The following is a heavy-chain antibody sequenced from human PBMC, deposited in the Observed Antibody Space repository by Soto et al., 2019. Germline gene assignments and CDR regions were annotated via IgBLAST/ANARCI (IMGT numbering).Heavy chain of an antibody. CDR1: GFTFSPYT. Sequence: GGSLRLSCAASGFTFSPYTMNWVRQAPGRGLEWVSCISSDSRSIFYSDSVRGRFTISRDNAKNSLYLQMNSLRDEDTAVYYCARDEGRHYYSDSSGYTDAFDIWGQGTTVTVSS. CDR2: ISSDSRSI. V-gene: IGHV3-48*02. CDR3: ARDEGRHYYSDSSGYTDAFDI. J-gene: IGHJ3*02. D-gene: IGHD3-22*01.